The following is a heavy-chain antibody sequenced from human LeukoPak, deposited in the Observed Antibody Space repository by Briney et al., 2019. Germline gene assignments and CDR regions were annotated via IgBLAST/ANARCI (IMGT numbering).Heavy chain of an antibody. V-gene: IGHV4-59*08. CDR3: ASLNPPLYSSSWSFDY. D-gene: IGHD6-13*01. CDR2: IYYSGST. CDR1: GGSISSYY. J-gene: IGHJ4*02. Sequence: PSETLSLTCTVSGGSISSYYWSWIRQPPGKGLEWIGYIYYSGSTNYNPSLKSRVTISVDTSKNQFSLKLSSVTAADTAVYYCASLNPPLYSSSWSFDYWGQGTLVTVSS.